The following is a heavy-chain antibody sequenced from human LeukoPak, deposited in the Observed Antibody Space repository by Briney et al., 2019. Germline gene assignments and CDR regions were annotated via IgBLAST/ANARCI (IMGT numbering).Heavy chain of an antibody. D-gene: IGHD5-12*01. CDR2: ITWNSGSR. V-gene: IGHV3-9*01. Sequence: GRSLRLSCVASGFTFEDYAMHWVRLPPGKGLEWVSRITWNSGSRGYADSVKGRFTISRDNSKNTLYLQMNSLRAEDTAVYYCAKARDGYNYLPADYWGQGTLVTVSS. J-gene: IGHJ4*02. CDR1: GFTFEDYA. CDR3: AKARDGYNYLPADY.